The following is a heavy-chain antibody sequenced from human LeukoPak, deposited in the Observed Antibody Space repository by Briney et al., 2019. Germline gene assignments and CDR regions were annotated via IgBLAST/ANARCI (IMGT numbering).Heavy chain of an antibody. D-gene: IGHD5-24*01. V-gene: IGHV1-8*02. CDR1: GYTFTSYH. CDR2: MNPNSGNT. J-gene: IGHJ4*02. Sequence: ASVKVSCKASGYTFTSYHITWVRQAPGQGLEWMGWMNPNSGNTGYAQKFQGRVTMTRNTSISTAYMELSSLRSEDTAVYYCARVNGGDGYNSGIDYWGQGTLVTVSS. CDR3: ARVNGGDGYNSGIDY.